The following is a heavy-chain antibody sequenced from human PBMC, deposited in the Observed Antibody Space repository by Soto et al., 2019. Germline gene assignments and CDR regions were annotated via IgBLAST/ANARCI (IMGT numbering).Heavy chain of an antibody. CDR2: ISGSGGST. D-gene: IGHD7-27*01. CDR1: GFTFSIFA. J-gene: IGHJ4*02. CDR3: AKEVSLGSTVDLGY. Sequence: LRLSCAASGFTFSIFAMSWVRQSPGKGLEWVSTISGSGGSTYYADAVKGRFTISRDNSMGTLYLQMKSLRVEDTAIYYCAKEVSLGSTVDLGYWGQGAMVTVSS. V-gene: IGHV3-23*01.